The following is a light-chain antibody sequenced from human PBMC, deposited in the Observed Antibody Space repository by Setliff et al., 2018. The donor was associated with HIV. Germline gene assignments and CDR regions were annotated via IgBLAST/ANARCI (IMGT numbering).Light chain of an antibody. J-gene: IGLJ1*01. CDR3: SSYTSTSTLFV. CDR2: DVS. Sequence: QSVLTQPASVSGSPGQSFTISCTGTSSDVGGYNYVSWYQQHPGKAPKLRIYDVSNRPSGVSNRFSGSKSGNTASLTISGLQAEDEADYYCSSYTSTSTLFVFGTGTKVTVL. CDR1: SSDVGGYNY. V-gene: IGLV2-14*03.